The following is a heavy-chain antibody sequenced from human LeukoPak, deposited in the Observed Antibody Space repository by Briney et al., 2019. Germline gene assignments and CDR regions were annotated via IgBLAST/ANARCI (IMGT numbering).Heavy chain of an antibody. CDR3: ARVSAIGSSSWYYFDY. D-gene: IGHD6-13*01. V-gene: IGHV3-33*01. CDR1: GFTFSSYG. CDR2: IWYDGSNK. J-gene: IGHJ4*02. Sequence: GGSLRLSCAASGFTFSSYGMHWVRQAPGKGLEWVAVIWYDGSNKYYADSVKGRFTISRDNSKNTLYLRMNSLRAEDTAVYYCARVSAIGSSSWYYFDYWGQGTLVTVSS.